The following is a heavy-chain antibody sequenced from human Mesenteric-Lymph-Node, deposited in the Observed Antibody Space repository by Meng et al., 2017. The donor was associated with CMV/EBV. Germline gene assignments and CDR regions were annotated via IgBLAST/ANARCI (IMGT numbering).Heavy chain of an antibody. J-gene: IGHJ6*02. V-gene: IGHV3-9*01. CDR1: GFTFDDYA. CDR2: ISWNSGTI. Sequence: SLKISCAASGFTFDDYAMYWVRQAPGKGLDWVSGISWNSGTIGYADSVKGRFTISRDNAKSSLYLQMNGLRAEDTALYYCARKRGYAMDVWGQGTMVTVSS. CDR3: ARKRGYAMDV.